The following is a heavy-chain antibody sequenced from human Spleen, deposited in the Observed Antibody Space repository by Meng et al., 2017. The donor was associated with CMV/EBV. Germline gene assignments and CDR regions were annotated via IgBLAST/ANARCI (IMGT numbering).Heavy chain of an antibody. Sequence: TCGVTGGSIISSNGWTWVSQHTGKGLEWIGEINHNGKTNYNKTLRSRVTISVDKSKNQFSLKVTSITAADTAVYYCARDPGNSPLDYWGQGILVTVSS. V-gene: IGHV4-4*02. CDR1: GGSIISSNG. CDR3: ARDPGNSPLDY. D-gene: IGHD4-23*01. CDR2: INHNGKT. J-gene: IGHJ4*02.